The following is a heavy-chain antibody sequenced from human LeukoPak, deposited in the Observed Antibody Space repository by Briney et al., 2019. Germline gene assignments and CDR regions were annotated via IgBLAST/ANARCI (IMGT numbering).Heavy chain of an antibody. CDR1: GFTFSRYG. CDR2: ISYDGSNK. J-gene: IGHJ4*02. Sequence: GGSLRLSCAASGFTFSRYGMHWVRQAPGKGLEWVAVISYDGSNKYYADSVKGRFTISRDNSKNTLYLQMNSLRAEDTAVYYCAKAGYSGYEYDYWGQGTLVTVSS. CDR3: AKAGYSGYEYDY. V-gene: IGHV3-30*18. D-gene: IGHD5-12*01.